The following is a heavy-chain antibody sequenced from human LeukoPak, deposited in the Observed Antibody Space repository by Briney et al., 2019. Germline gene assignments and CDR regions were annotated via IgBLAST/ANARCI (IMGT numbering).Heavy chain of an antibody. D-gene: IGHD2-15*01. J-gene: IGHJ6*04. CDR1: GFSFSNYA. Sequence: GGSLRLSCSASGFSFSNYAMYWVRQAPGKGLECVANIKQGGSEKYYVDSVKGRFTISRDNAKNSLYLQMNSLRAEDTAVYYCARDFGLRCSGGTCYSVYYYGMDVWGRGTTVTVSS. CDR3: ARDFGLRCSGGTCYSVYYYGMDV. V-gene: IGHV3-7*03. CDR2: IKQGGSEK.